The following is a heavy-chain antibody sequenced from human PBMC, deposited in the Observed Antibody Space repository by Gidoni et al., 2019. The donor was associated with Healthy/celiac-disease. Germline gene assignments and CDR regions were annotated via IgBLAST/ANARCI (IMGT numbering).Heavy chain of an antibody. CDR2: ISSSSSTI. Sequence: EVQLVESGGGLVQPGGSLRRSCAASGFTCGRQSMNWARQAPGKGLEWVSYISSSSSTIYYADSVKGRFTSSRDNAKNSLYLQMNSLRAEDTDVYYCAREGGDSSGYSPSWYYYGMDVWGQGTTVTVSS. J-gene: IGHJ6*02. V-gene: IGHV3-48*01. CDR1: GFTCGRQS. CDR3: AREGGDSSGYSPSWYYYGMDV. D-gene: IGHD3-22*01.